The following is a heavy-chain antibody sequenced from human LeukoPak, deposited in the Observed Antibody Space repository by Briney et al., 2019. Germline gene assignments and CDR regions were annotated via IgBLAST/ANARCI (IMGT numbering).Heavy chain of an antibody. D-gene: IGHD3-3*01. CDR3: ARTSYDFWSGYPHYYYMDV. CDR2: IYYSGST. Sequence: SETLSLTCTVSGGSISSGGYHWSWIRQHPGKGLEWIGYIYYSGSTYYNPSLKSRVTISVDTSANQFSLKLSSVTAADTAVYYCARTSYDFWSGYPHYYYMDVWGKGTTVTVSS. V-gene: IGHV4-31*03. CDR1: GGSISSGGYH. J-gene: IGHJ6*03.